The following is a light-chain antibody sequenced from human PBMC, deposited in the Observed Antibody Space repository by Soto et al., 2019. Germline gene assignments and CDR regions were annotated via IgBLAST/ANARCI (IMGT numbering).Light chain of an antibody. CDR2: GAT. CDR3: QQYGISLT. V-gene: IGKV3-20*01. J-gene: IGKJ4*01. CDR1: STVDSIY. Sequence: ETVLTQSPGTLSLSPGERASLSCRASSTVDSIYLACYQQKPGQAPRLLIYGATNRATGIPDRFSGSGSGTDFTLTISRLEPEDFAVYYCQQYGISLTFGGGTKVEIK.